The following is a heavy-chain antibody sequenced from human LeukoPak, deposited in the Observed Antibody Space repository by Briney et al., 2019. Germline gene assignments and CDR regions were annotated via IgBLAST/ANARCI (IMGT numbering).Heavy chain of an antibody. D-gene: IGHD2-2*01. CDR3: ARGVVPAAMYYYYYYMDV. J-gene: IGHJ6*03. CDR2: IVPMFGTA. Sequence: ASVTVSFKASGGTFNSYAISWVRQAPGQGLEWMGGIVPMFGTANYAQKFQGRVSITTDESTSTAYMELSSLRSEDTAVYYCARGVVPAAMYYYYYYMDVWGKGTTVTVSS. CDR1: GGTFNSYA. V-gene: IGHV1-69*05.